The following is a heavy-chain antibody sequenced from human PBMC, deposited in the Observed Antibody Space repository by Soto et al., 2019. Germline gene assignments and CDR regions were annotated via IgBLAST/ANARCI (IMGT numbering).Heavy chain of an antibody. D-gene: IGHD6-13*01. CDR3: ARVPAGYSSSWYLGNYYYYGMDV. Sequence: ASVKVSCKAXGYTFTSYGISWVRQAPGQGLEWMGWISAYNGNTNYAQKLQGRVTMTTDTSTSTAYMELRSLRSDDTAVYYCARVPAGYSSSWYLGNYYYYGMDVWGQGTTVTVSS. CDR1: GYTFTSYG. J-gene: IGHJ6*02. V-gene: IGHV1-18*04. CDR2: ISAYNGNT.